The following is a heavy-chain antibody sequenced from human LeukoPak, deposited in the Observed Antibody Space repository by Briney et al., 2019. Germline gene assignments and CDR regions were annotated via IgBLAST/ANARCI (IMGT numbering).Heavy chain of an antibody. CDR2: IIPIFGTA. Sequence: SVKVSCKASGGTFSSYAISWVRQAPGQGLEWMGGIIPIFGTANYAQKFQGRVTITADESTSTAYMELSSLRSEDTAVYYCARAHLGYCSSTSCYNRGFDYWGQGTLVTVSS. V-gene: IGHV1-69*01. J-gene: IGHJ4*02. CDR3: ARAHLGYCSSTSCYNRGFDY. CDR1: GGTFSSYA. D-gene: IGHD2-2*01.